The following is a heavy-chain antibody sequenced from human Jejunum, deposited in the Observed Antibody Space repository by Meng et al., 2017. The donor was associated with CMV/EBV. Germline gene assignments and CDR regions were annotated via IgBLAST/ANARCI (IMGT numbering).Heavy chain of an antibody. V-gene: IGHV3-9*01. Sequence: GLTFDDYAMHWVRQPPGEGLEWVSGITSNSETIGYADSVKGRFTISRDNAKNSLYLKMNSLRPEDTALYYCAKDSLRTGLGAFNMWGQGTMVTVSS. D-gene: IGHD3-9*01. J-gene: IGHJ3*02. CDR3: AKDSLRTGLGAFNM. CDR1: GLTFDDYA. CDR2: ITSNSETI.